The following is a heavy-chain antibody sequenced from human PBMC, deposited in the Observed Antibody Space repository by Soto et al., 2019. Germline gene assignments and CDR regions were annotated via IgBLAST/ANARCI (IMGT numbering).Heavy chain of an antibody. Sequence: QVQLQESGPGLVKPSQTLSLTCTVSGGSITSSGYYWSWIRQHPGEGLEWIGFTSNSGRTSYNPSLKSRVTISVDTSSNQFSLNRKSVTAADTAVYYCARGGGSTKVDYWGQGTLVTVSP. CDR3: ARGGGSTKVDY. CDR1: GGSITSSGYY. CDR2: TSNSGRT. V-gene: IGHV4-31*03. J-gene: IGHJ4*02. D-gene: IGHD2-2*01.